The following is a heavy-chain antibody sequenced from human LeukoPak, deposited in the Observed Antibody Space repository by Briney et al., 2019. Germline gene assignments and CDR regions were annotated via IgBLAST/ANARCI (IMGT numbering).Heavy chain of an antibody. CDR2: ISSSGSTI. D-gene: IGHD3-10*01. CDR3: ARFYGSGSYYEGKRFDP. Sequence: GGSLRLSCAASGFTFSSYDVNWVRQAPGKGLEWVSYISSSGSTIYYADSVKGRFTISRDNAKNSLYLQMNSLRAEDTAVYYCARFYGSGSYYEGKRFDPWGQGTLVTVSS. J-gene: IGHJ5*02. CDR1: GFTFSSYD. V-gene: IGHV3-48*03.